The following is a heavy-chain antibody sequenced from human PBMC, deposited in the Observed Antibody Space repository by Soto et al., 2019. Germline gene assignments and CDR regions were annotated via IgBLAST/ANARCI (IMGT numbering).Heavy chain of an antibody. J-gene: IGHJ6*02. CDR1: GFTFSSYG. Sequence: GGSLRLSCAASGFTFSSYGMHWVRQAPGKGLEWVAVIWYDGSNKYYADSVKGRFTISRDNSKNTLYLQMNSLRAEDTAVYYCARDVAVAGLNLLKYGMDVWGQGTTVTVSS. V-gene: IGHV3-33*01. CDR3: ARDVAVAGLNLLKYGMDV. D-gene: IGHD6-19*01. CDR2: IWYDGSNK.